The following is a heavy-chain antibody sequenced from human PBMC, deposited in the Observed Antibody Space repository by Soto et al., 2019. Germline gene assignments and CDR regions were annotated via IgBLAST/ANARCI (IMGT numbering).Heavy chain of an antibody. V-gene: IGHV4-31*03. D-gene: IGHD2-2*01. Sequence: PSETLSLTCTVSGGSISSGGYYWSWIRQHPGKGLEWIGYIYYSGSTYYNPSLKSRVTISVDTSKNQFSLKLSSVTAADTAVYYCARDRFLDRTFWFDPWGQGTLVTVSS. CDR2: IYYSGST. CDR1: GGSISSGGYY. J-gene: IGHJ5*02. CDR3: ARDRFLDRTFWFDP.